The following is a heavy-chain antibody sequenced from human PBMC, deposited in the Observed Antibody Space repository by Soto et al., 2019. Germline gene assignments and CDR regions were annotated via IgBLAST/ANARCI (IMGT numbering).Heavy chain of an antibody. Sequence: GGSLRLSCAASGFTFSSYGMHWVRQAPGKGLEWVAVIWYDGSNKYYADSVKGRFTISRDNSKNTLYLQMNSLRAEDTAVYYCARYFYYGWGRPYNYYYYYMDVWGKGTTVTVSS. CDR2: IWYDGSNK. D-gene: IGHD3-10*01. CDR1: GFTFSSYG. V-gene: IGHV3-33*01. CDR3: ARYFYYGWGRPYNYYYYYMDV. J-gene: IGHJ6*03.